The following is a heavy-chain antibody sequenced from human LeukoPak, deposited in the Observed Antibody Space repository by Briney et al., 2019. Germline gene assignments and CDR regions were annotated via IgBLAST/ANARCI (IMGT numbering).Heavy chain of an antibody. CDR3: AKEAVAAAGPFDY. J-gene: IGHJ4*02. D-gene: IGHD6-13*01. Sequence: GGSLRLSCAASGFTFSSYAMSWVRQAPGKGLEWVSSISGSGGSIYYADSVKGRFTISRANSKSTLYLQMNSLRAEDTAIYYCAKEAVAAAGPFDYWGQGTLVTVSS. CDR1: GFTFSSYA. CDR2: ISGSGGSI. V-gene: IGHV3-23*01.